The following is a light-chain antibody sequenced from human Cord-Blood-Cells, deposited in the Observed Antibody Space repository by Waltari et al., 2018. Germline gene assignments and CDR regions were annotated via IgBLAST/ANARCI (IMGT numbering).Light chain of an antibody. CDR3: AAWDDSLNGPV. CDR2: SNN. J-gene: IGLJ3*02. V-gene: IGLV1-44*01. CDR1: SSNIGSNT. Sequence: LTQPPSASGTPGQRVTISCSGSSSNIGSNTVNWYQQLPGTAPKLLIYSNNQRPSGVPDRFSGSKSGTSASLAISGLQSEDEADYYCAAWDDSLNGPVFGGGTKLTVL.